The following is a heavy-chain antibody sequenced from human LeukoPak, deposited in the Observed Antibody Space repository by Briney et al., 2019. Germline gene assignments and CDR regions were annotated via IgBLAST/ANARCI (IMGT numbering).Heavy chain of an antibody. J-gene: IGHJ4*02. D-gene: IGHD3-10*01. CDR2: ISYDGSNK. CDR3: AKDNAPYGSGSALDY. CDR1: GFTFSSFG. V-gene: IGHV3-30*18. Sequence: GRSLRLSCAASGFTFSSFGMHWVRQAPGKGLECVAVISYDGSNKYYADSVKGRFTISRDNSKNTLYLQMNSLRAEDTAVYYCAKDNAPYGSGSALDYWGQGTLVAVSS.